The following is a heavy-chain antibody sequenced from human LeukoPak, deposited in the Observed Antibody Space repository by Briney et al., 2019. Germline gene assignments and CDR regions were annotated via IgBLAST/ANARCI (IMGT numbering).Heavy chain of an antibody. V-gene: IGHV4-59*01. J-gene: IGHJ3*02. Sequence: PSETLSLTCTVSGGSIRSYYWSWIRQPPGKGLEWIGYIYYTGSTNYNPSLKSRVTISVDTSKNHFSLKLSSVTAADTAVYYCARHPVGWYVVSTTHAFDIWGQGTVVTVSS. CDR1: GGSIRSYY. CDR2: IYYTGST. D-gene: IGHD5/OR15-5a*01. CDR3: ARHPVGWYVVSTTHAFDI.